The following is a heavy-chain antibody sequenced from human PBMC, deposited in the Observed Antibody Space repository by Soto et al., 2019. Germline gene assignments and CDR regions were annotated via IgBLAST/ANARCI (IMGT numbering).Heavy chain of an antibody. CDR3: ARDRATVTDRPRDY. V-gene: IGHV1-18*01. Sequence: ASVKVSCKASGYTFTSYGISWVRQAPGQGLEWMGWISACNGNTNYAQKLQGRVTMTTDTSTSTAYMELRSLRSDDTAVYYCARDRATVTDRPRDYWGQGTLVTVSS. J-gene: IGHJ4*02. CDR2: ISACNGNT. D-gene: IGHD4-17*01. CDR1: GYTFTSYG.